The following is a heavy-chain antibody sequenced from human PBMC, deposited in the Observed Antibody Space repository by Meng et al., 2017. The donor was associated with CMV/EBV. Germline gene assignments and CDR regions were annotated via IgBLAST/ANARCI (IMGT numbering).Heavy chain of an antibody. CDR2: ISAYNGNT. CDR1: GYNFTGYG. V-gene: IGHV1-18*01. CDR3: ARDRTMVRGVTGY. J-gene: IGHJ4*02. D-gene: IGHD3-10*01. Sequence: QFQLGSCGAEVKKPGSSVKVYCKVSGYNFTGYGISWVRKAPGQGLEWMGWISAYNGNTNYAQKLQGRVTMTTDPSTSTAYMELRSLRSDDTAVYYCARDRTMVRGVTGYWGQGTLVTVSS.